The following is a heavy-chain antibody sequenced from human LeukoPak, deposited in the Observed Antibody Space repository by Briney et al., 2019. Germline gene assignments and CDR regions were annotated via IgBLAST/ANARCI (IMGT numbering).Heavy chain of an antibody. CDR2: ISWNSGSI. CDR1: GFTFDDYA. CDR3: ARDGTSWYDAFDI. Sequence: PGGSLRLSCAASGFTFDDYAMHWVRQAPGKGLEWVSGISWNSGSIGYADSVKGRFTISRDNAKNSLYLQMNSLRAEDTAVYYCARDGTSWYDAFDIWGQGTMVTVSS. D-gene: IGHD6-13*01. J-gene: IGHJ3*02. V-gene: IGHV3-9*01.